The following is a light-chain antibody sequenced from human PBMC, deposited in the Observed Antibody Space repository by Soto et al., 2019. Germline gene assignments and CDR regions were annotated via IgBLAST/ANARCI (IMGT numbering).Light chain of an antibody. J-gene: IGLJ3*02. V-gene: IGLV2-23*01. CDR3: CSYAGISTWV. Sequence: QSALTQPASVSGSPGQSITISFAGTSSDFGSYNLVSWYQQYPGKAPKLMIYEGSKRPSGVSNRFSGSKSGNTSSLTISGLQAEDEADYYCCSYAGISTWVFGGGTKLTVL. CDR2: EGS. CDR1: SSDFGSYNL.